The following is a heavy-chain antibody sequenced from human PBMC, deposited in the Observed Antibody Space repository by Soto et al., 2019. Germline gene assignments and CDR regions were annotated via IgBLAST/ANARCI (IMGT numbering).Heavy chain of an antibody. CDR1: GYTFTGYY. J-gene: IGHJ4*02. V-gene: IGHV1-2*04. CDR3: ARGRRDYSGYYGYYFDY. Sequence: QVQLVQSGAEVKKVGASVKVSCKASGYTFTGYYMHWVRQAPGQGLEWMGWINPNNGGTNYAQQFQGWVTMTRDTSIRTADMALNRLRSDDTAVYYCARGRRDYSGYYGYYFDYWAQGTLVTVSS. D-gene: IGHD3-22*01. CDR2: INPNNGGT.